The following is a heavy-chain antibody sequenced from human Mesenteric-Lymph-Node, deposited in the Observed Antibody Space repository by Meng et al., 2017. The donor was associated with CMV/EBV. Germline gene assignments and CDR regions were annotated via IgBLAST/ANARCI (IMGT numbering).Heavy chain of an antibody. J-gene: IGHJ6*02. CDR2: ISYDGSNN. Sequence: GESLKISCAASGFTFSSYAMHWVRQAPGKGLEWVAVISYDGSNNSYSDSVKGRFTISRDNSKNTLYLQMNSLRVEDSAVYYCARDNYGMDVWGQGTTVTVSS. V-gene: IGHV3-30*04. CDR1: GFTFSSYA. CDR3: ARDNYGMDV.